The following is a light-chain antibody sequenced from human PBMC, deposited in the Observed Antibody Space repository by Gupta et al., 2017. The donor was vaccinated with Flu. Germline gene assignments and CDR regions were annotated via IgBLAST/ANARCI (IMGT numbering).Light chain of an antibody. CDR1: SSDVGTYNL. Sequence: TISCTGTSSDVGTYNLVSWYQQLPGAAPKLLIYAVTQRASGLSNRFSGSKSGNTASLTISGLQAEDEADYFCCSYAGSNTFWVFGGGTKLTVL. CDR2: AVT. CDR3: CSYAGSNTFWV. V-gene: IGLV2-23*02. J-gene: IGLJ3*02.